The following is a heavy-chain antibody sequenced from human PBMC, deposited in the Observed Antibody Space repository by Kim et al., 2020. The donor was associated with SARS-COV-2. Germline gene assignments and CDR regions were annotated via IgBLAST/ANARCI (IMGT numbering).Heavy chain of an antibody. V-gene: IGHV3-72*01. CDR2: TRNKANSYTT. D-gene: IGHD1-26*01. J-gene: IGHJ3*02. CDR1: GFTFSDHY. CDR3: ARDLSGSYAFDI. Sequence: GGSLRLSCAASGFTFSDHYMDWVRQAPGKGLEWVGRTRNKANSYTTEYAASVKGRFTISRDDSKNSLYLQMNSLKTEDTAVYYCARDLSGSYAFDIWGQGKMVTVSS.